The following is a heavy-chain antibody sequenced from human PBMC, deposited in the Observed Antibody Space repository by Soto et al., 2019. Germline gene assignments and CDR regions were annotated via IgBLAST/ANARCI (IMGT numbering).Heavy chain of an antibody. CDR2: IIPIFGTA. J-gene: IGHJ5*02. CDR1: GGTFSSYA. V-gene: IGHV1-69*13. Sequence: GASVKVSCKASGGTFSSYAISWVRQAPGQGLEWMGGIIPIFGTANYAQKFQGRVTITADESTSTAYTELSSLRSEDTAVYYCALLSSSHTNPFDPWGQGTLVTVSS. CDR3: ALLSSSHTNPFDP. D-gene: IGHD6-6*01.